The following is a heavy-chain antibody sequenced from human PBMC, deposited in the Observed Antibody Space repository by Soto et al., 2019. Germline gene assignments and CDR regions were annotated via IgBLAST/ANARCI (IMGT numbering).Heavy chain of an antibody. V-gene: IGHV3-21*01. CDR3: ARDASYDFWSDTHAFDI. Sequence: KPGGSLRLSCAVSGFTFSSYSMNWVRQAPGKGLEWVSSISSSSSYIYYADSVKGRFTISRDNAKNSLYLQMNSLRAEDTAVYYCARDASYDFWSDTHAFDIWGQGTMVTVS. CDR2: ISSSSSYI. D-gene: IGHD3-3*01. CDR1: GFTFSSYS. J-gene: IGHJ3*02.